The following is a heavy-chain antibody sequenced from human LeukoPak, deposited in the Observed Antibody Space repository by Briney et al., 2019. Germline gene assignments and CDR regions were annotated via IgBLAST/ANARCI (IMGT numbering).Heavy chain of an antibody. Sequence: GESLKISCKGSGYSFTSYWIGWVRQMPGKGLEWMGIIYPGDSDTRYSPSFQGQVTISADKSISTAYLQWSSLKASDTAMYYCARHAESTMIVVDGPIQHWGQGTLVTVSS. CDR3: ARHAESTMIVVDGPIQH. V-gene: IGHV5-51*01. D-gene: IGHD3-22*01. J-gene: IGHJ1*01. CDR1: GYSFTSYW. CDR2: IYPGDSDT.